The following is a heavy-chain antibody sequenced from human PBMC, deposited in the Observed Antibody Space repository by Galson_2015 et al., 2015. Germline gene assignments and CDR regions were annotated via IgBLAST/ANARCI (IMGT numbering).Heavy chain of an antibody. V-gene: IGHV3-30-3*01. CDR2: TSHDGSNK. D-gene: IGHD3-16*01. Sequence: SLRLSCAASGFTFSNYAIHWVRQAPGKGLEWVAVTSHDGSNKYYADSVKGRFTISRDISKNTLYLQMSSLRGEDTAVYYCARARGLGYTYYYYYGMDVWGQGTTVTVSS. CDR1: GFTFSNYA. J-gene: IGHJ6*02. CDR3: ARARGLGYTYYYYYGMDV.